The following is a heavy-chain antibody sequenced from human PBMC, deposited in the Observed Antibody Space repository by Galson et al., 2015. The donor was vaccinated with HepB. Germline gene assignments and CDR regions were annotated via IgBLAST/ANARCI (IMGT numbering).Heavy chain of an antibody. V-gene: IGHV3-11*05. D-gene: IGHD5-12*01. CDR3: ARGDLVDWYFDL. Sequence: SLRLSCAASGFTFSDYYMSWIRQAPGRGLEWVSYISSSSSYTNYADSVKGRFTISRDNAKNSLYLQMNSLRAEDTAVYYCARGDLVDWYFDLWGRGTLVTVSS. J-gene: IGHJ2*01. CDR1: GFTFSDYY. CDR2: ISSSSSYT.